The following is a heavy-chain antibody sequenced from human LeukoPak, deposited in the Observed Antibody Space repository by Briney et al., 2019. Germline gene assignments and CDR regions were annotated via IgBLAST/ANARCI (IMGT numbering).Heavy chain of an antibody. D-gene: IGHD3-10*01. V-gene: IGHV3-30*18. Sequence: PGRSLRLSCAASGFTFSTFNMHWVRQAPGKGLERVAVFSSDGRSTFYAENVQGRFTLSRDNSKNTLSLQMNSLRAEDTAVYYCAKSYYYHSGSFDYWGQGTLVTVSS. CDR1: GFTFSTFN. J-gene: IGHJ4*02. CDR2: FSSDGRST. CDR3: AKSYYYHSGSFDY.